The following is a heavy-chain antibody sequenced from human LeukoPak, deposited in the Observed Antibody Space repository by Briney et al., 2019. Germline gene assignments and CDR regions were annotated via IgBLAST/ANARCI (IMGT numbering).Heavy chain of an antibody. V-gene: IGHV4-59*12. CDR2: IYYSGST. Sequence: PSETLSLTCTVSGGSISSYYWSWIRQPPGKGLEWIGYIYYSGSTNYNPSLKSRVTISVDRSKNQFSLQLSSVTAADTAVYYCARAESLWFGEFSYWGQGTLVTVSS. J-gene: IGHJ4*02. CDR1: GGSISSYY. CDR3: ARAESLWFGEFSY. D-gene: IGHD3-10*01.